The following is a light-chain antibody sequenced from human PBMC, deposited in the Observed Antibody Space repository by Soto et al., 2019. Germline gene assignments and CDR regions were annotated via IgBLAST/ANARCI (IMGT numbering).Light chain of an antibody. CDR1: QSISDY. J-gene: IGKJ3*01. CDR2: SAS. V-gene: IGKV1-39*01. Sequence: DIQMTQSPPSLSASVGDRVTISCRASQSISDYLNWYQQKPGKAPKLLIYSASSLQSGVPSRFSGSGSVTDFTLTISSLQPEDFATYYCQQSFSTPRYTFGPGTKVDI. CDR3: QQSFSTPRYT.